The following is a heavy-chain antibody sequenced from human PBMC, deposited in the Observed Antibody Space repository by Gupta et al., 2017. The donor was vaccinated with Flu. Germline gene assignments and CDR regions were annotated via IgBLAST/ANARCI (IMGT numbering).Heavy chain of an antibody. Sequence: QLVQSGAEVKKPGESLTISCKGSGYSFTSTWIVWVRQVPGKGLEWVGIIYPGDSDTRYSPSFQGQVTFSADTSITTAYLQWSSLKASDTAMYYCARLRDWGYGMDVWGQGTTVTVSS. CDR1: GYSFTSTW. D-gene: IGHD3-16*01. CDR3: ARLRDWGYGMDV. J-gene: IGHJ6*02. CDR2: IYPGDSDT. V-gene: IGHV5-51*03.